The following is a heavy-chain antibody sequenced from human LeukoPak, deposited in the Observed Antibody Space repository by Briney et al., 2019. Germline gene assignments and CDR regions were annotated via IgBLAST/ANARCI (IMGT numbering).Heavy chain of an antibody. V-gene: IGHV3-23*01. CDR1: GFAFRNYW. CDR2: IRSTGDST. D-gene: IGHD2-15*01. Sequence: GGSLRLSCVASGFAFRNYWMYWVRQAPGKGLEWVSSIRSTGDSTFYADSVKGRFTISRDSSKNTVYLLMNSLRTEDTAVYYCGRSRRINASLYYYMDVWGKGTTVTVSS. J-gene: IGHJ6*03. CDR3: GRSRRINASLYYYMDV.